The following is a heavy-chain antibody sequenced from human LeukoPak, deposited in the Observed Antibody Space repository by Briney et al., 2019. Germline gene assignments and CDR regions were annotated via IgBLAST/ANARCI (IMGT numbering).Heavy chain of an antibody. CDR3: ASGHCSSNSCYLYYYMDV. Sequence: PQASVKLSCKASGYTFTSNSISWVRHAPRQGLERKGWISTYNGNTNYAQKLQGRVAMTTDTSTSTAYMELRSLRSDDTAVYYCASGHCSSNSCYLYYYMDVWGKGTTVTVSS. V-gene: IGHV1-18*01. D-gene: IGHD2-2*03. CDR1: GYTFTSNS. J-gene: IGHJ6*03. CDR2: ISTYNGNT.